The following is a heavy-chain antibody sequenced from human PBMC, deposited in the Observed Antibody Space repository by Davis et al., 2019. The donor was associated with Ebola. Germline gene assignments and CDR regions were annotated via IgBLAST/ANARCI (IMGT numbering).Heavy chain of an antibody. J-gene: IGHJ4*02. Sequence: SVKVSCKASGGTFSSYAISWVRQAPGQGLEWMGGIIPIFDTASYAHNFQDRVTITADESTSTAYMELSSLRSEDTAVYYCARDRYSDGSGYFFEQSHWGQGTLVTVSS. V-gene: IGHV1-69*13. CDR2: IIPIFDTA. CDR1: GGTFSSYA. CDR3: ARDRYSDGSGYFFEQSH. D-gene: IGHD3-22*01.